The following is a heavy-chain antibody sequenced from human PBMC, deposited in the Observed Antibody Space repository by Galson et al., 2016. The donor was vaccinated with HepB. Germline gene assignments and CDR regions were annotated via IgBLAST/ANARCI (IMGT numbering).Heavy chain of an antibody. J-gene: IGHJ4*02. D-gene: IGHD3-16*01. Sequence: SVKVSCKASAYTFTTYAIHWVRQAPGQGLEWMGWISAGNGYTKYSQRFQGRVTFTTDTSATTAYMELSSLGSEDTAVYYCARGSGEGGYWGQGTLVTGSS. CDR1: AYTFTTYA. V-gene: IGHV1-3*01. CDR3: ARGSGEGGY. CDR2: ISAGNGYT.